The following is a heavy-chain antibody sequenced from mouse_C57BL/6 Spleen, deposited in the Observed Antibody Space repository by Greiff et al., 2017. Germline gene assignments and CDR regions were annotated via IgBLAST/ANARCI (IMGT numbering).Heavy chain of an antibody. CDR1: GFTFSDYG. J-gene: IGHJ1*03. CDR2: ISSGSSTI. V-gene: IGHV5-17*01. D-gene: IGHD1-1*01. CDR3: ARRAYYGSPYWYFDV. Sequence: DVMLVESGGGLLKPGGSLKLSCAASGFTFSDYGMHWVRQAPEKGLEWVAYISSGSSTIYYADTVKGRFTISRDNAKNTLFLQMTSLRSEDTAMYYCARRAYYGSPYWYFDVWGTGTTVTVSS.